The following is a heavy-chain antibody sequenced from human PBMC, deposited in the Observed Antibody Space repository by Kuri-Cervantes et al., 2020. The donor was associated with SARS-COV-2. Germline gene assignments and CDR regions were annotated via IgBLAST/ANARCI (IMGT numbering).Heavy chain of an antibody. CDR1: GFTFSDYY. D-gene: IGHD6-19*01. J-gene: IGHJ4*02. CDR3: AKAYSSGWYTVGFWAH. CDR2: ISSSGSTI. V-gene: IGHV3-11*01. Sequence: LSLTCAASGFTFSDYYMSWICQAPGKGLEWVSYISSSGSTIYYADSVKGRFTISRDNAKNSLYLQMNSLRAEDTAVYYCAKAYSSGWYTVGFWAHWGQGALVTVSS.